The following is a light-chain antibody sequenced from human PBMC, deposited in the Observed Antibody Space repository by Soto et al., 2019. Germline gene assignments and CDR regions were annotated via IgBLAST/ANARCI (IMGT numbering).Light chain of an antibody. CDR1: QSVSSN. CDR2: GAS. V-gene: IGKV3-15*01. Sequence: EIVMTQSPATLSVSPGERATLSCRASQSVSSNLAWYQQKPGQPPRLLIYGASTRATGIPARFSGSGSGTKFTLPISSLQSADFSVYYCQQYNNWPPFTFGQGTRLEIK. CDR3: QQYNNWPPFT. J-gene: IGKJ5*01.